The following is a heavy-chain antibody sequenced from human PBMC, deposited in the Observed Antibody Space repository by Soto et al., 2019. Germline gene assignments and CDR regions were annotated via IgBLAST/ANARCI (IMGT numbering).Heavy chain of an antibody. J-gene: IGHJ4*02. CDR3: ARDLYSRVWYDLDY. CDR2: IWYDGSDK. V-gene: IGHV3-33*01. Sequence: QVQLVESGGGVVQPGRSLRLSCAASGFTFSSYGMHWVRQAPGKGLEWVAVIWYDGSDKYYADSVKGRFTISRDNSKNTLYLQMNRLRAEDTAVYYWARDLYSRVWYDLDYWGQGALVTVSS. CDR1: GFTFSSYG. D-gene: IGHD6-19*01.